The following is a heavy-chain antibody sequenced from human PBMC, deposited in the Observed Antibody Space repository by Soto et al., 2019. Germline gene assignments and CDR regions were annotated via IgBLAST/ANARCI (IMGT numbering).Heavy chain of an antibody. CDR1: GDSISRGGYS. Sequence: TPSLTCAVSGDSISRGGYSWSWIRQPPGKGLEWIGYIYHSGSTYYNPSLKSRVTISVDRSKNQFSLKLSSVTAADTAVYYCARVPDRCGQRPLLPVS. CDR2: IYHSGST. CDR3: ARVPDR. D-gene: IGHD2-2*01. V-gene: IGHV4-30-2*01. J-gene: IGHJ5*02.